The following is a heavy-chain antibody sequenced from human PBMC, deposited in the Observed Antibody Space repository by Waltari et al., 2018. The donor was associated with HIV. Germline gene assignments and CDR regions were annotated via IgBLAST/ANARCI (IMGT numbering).Heavy chain of an antibody. V-gene: IGHV3-49*03. Sequence: EVQLVESGGGLVQPGRCLRLSCTASGFTFCDYAMSRFRQAPGKVLEWVGFMRSKAYGATTEYAASVKGRFTISRDDSKSIAYLQMNSLKTEDTAVYYCLGAAMLYYIDYWGQGTLVTVFS. CDR2: MRSKAYGATT. J-gene: IGHJ4*02. CDR1: GFTFCDYA. D-gene: IGHD5-18*01. CDR3: LGAAMLYYIDY.